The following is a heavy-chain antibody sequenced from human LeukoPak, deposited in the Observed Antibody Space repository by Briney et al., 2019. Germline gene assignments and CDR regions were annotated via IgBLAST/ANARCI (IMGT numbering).Heavy chain of an antibody. CDR2: INHSGST. D-gene: IGHD5-12*01. CDR1: GGSFSGYY. Sequence: PSETLSLTCAVYGGSFSGYYWSRIRQPPGKGLEWVGEINHSGSTNYNPSLKSRVTISVDTSKNQFSLKLSSVTAADTAVYYCARGRQWLRYSPPDYWGQGTLVTVSS. V-gene: IGHV4-34*01. CDR3: ARGRQWLRYSPPDY. J-gene: IGHJ4*02.